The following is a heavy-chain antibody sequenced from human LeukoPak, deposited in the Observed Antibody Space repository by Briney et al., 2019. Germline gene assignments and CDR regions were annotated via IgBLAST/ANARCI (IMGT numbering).Heavy chain of an antibody. D-gene: IGHD3-16*01. CDR3: AKGGDPDRQEFDY. Sequence: PGGSLRLSCAASGFTFSSYAMSWVRQAPGKGLEWVSAISGSGGSTYCADSVKGRFTISRDNSKNTLYLQMNSLRAEDTAVYYCAKGGDPDRQEFDYWGQGTLVTVSS. J-gene: IGHJ4*02. CDR2: ISGSGGST. V-gene: IGHV3-23*01. CDR1: GFTFSSYA.